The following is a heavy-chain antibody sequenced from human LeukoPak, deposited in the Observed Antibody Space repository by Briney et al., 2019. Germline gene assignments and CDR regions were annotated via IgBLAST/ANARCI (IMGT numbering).Heavy chain of an antibody. J-gene: IGHJ4*02. V-gene: IGHV3-11*06. CDR1: GFTLRDYY. D-gene: IGHD5-24*01. CDR3: ASGIRDGYSIFDY. Sequence: GGSLRLSCAASGFTLRDYYMTWIRQAPGKGLEWDSCISSSGTYTNYADSVKGRFTISRDNAKNSLYLQMNSLRAEDTAVYYCASGIRDGYSIFDYWGQGTLVTVSS. CDR2: ISSSGTYT.